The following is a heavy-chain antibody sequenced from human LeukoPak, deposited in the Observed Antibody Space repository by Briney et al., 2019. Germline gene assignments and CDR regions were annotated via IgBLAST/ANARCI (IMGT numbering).Heavy chain of an antibody. CDR1: GGSISSYY. D-gene: IGHD2-15*01. CDR2: IYYSGST. Sequence: SETLSITCTVSGGSISSYYWSWIRQPPGKGLEWIGYIYYSGSTNYNPSLKSRVTISVDTSKNQFSLKLSSVTAADTAVYCCARAPRGVVVKSDAFDIWGQGTMVTVSS. CDR3: ARAPRGVVVKSDAFDI. J-gene: IGHJ3*02. V-gene: IGHV4-59*01.